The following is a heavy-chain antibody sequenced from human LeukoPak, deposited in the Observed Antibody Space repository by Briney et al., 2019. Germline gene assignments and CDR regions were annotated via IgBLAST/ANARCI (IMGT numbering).Heavy chain of an antibody. V-gene: IGHV3-23*01. J-gene: IGHJ4*02. CDR3: ADYGVSGVRNNFY. D-gene: IGHD3-3*01. CDR1: GLAFSSYA. Sequence: GGSLRLSCAASGLAFSSYAMSWVRQAPGKGLEWVSTISVASNTFYADSVKGRFTISRDNSRNTVYVQMTSLRADDTAVYYCADYGVSGVRNNFYWGQGTLVTVSS. CDR2: ISVASNT.